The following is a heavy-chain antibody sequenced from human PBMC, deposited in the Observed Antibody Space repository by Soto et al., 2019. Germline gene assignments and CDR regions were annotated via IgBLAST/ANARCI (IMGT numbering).Heavy chain of an antibody. CDR2: IYYSGSS. D-gene: IGHD4-17*01. Sequence: SETLSLTCTVSGGSISSYYWNWIRQPPGKGLEWIGDIYYSGSSTYNPSLKSRVTISVYTSKNQFSLKLSSVTAADTAVYYCTRVLTVTRRFGFDYWGQGTLVTVSS. CDR1: GGSISSYY. J-gene: IGHJ4*02. V-gene: IGHV4-59*01. CDR3: TRVLTVTRRFGFDY.